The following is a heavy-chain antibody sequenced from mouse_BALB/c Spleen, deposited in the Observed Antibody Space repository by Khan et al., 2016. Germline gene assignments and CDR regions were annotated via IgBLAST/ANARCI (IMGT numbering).Heavy chain of an antibody. V-gene: IGHV9-3*02. J-gene: IGHJ3*01. CDR3: ARGAGSWFAY. CDR2: INTNTGEP. Sequence: QVQLKQSGPELKKPGETVKISCKASGYTFTNYGMNWVKQAPGKGLKWMGWINTNTGEPTYAEEFKGRFAFSLETSASTAYLQINNLKNEDTATXFCARGAGSWFAYWGQGTLVTVSA. CDR1: GYTFTNYG.